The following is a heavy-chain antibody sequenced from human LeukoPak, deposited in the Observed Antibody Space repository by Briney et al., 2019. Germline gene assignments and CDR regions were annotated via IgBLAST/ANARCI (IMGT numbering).Heavy chain of an antibody. V-gene: IGHV4-39*01. Sequence: ASETLSLTCTVSGGSISSSSYYWGWIRQPPGKGLEWIGSIYYSGSTYYNPSLKSRVTISVDTSKNQFSLKLSSVTAADTAVYYCARQSRRSYYYGSRSYYNYWGQGTLVTVSS. D-gene: IGHD3-10*01. J-gene: IGHJ4*02. CDR2: IYYSGST. CDR1: GGSISSSSYY. CDR3: ARQSRRSYYYGSRSYYNY.